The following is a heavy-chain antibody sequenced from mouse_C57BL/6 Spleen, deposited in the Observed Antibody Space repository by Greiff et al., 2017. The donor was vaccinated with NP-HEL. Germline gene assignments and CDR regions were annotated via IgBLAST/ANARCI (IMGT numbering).Heavy chain of an antibody. V-gene: IGHV3-1*01. Sequence: EVQLQQSGPGMVKPSQSLSLTCTVTGYSITSGYDWHWIRHFPGNKLEWMGYISYSGSTTYNPSLKSRISITHDTSKNHFFLKLNSVTTEDTATYYCARGHYGNSCDYWGQGTTLTVSS. CDR2: ISYSGST. D-gene: IGHD2-1*01. CDR1: GYSITSGYD. CDR3: ARGHYGNSCDY. J-gene: IGHJ2*01.